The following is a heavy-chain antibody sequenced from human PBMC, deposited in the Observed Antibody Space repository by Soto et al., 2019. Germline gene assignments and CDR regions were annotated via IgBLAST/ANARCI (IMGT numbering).Heavy chain of an antibody. J-gene: IGHJ1*01. CDR2: IYWDDGK. CDR1: GFSLNTGGVT. V-gene: IGHV2-5*02. D-gene: IGHD3-10*01. Sequence: SGPTLVNPTQTLTLTCVFSGFSLNTGGVTVGWIRQPPGKALEWVALIYWDDGKRYSPSLKSRLTITKETSRNQVVLTMTNVDPEDTATYFCAHSPAPRVYFQHWGEGALVTVSS. CDR3: AHSPAPRVYFQH.